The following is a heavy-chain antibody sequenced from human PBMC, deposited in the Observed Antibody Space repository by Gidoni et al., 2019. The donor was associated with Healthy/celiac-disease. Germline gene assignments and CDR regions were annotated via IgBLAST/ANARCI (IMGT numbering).Heavy chain of an antibody. D-gene: IGHD6-13*01. CDR2: ISWNSVSI. Sequence: EVQLVESGGGLVQPGRSLRLSCADSGCALDDYARHGVRQAPGKGLEWVSGISWNSVSIGYADSVKGRFTISRDNATNSLYLQMNSLRAEDTASYYCAKARGHSSSWPYFDYWGQGTLVTVSS. J-gene: IGHJ4*02. CDR1: GCALDDYA. CDR3: AKARGHSSSWPYFDY. V-gene: IGHV3-9*01.